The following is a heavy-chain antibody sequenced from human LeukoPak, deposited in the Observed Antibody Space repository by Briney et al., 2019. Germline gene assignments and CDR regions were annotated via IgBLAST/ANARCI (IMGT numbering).Heavy chain of an antibody. J-gene: IGHJ4*02. CDR2: ISSDSSTI. D-gene: IGHD2-2*01. V-gene: IGHV3-11*04. CDR3: ANTEYQRLGTDY. CDR1: GFTFSDYY. Sequence: GGFLRLSCAASGFTFSDYYMSWLRQAPGKGLEWVSYISSDSSTIYYADSVKGRFTISRDNAKKSLYLQMNSLRTEDTAVYYCANTEYQRLGTDYWGQGTLVTVSS.